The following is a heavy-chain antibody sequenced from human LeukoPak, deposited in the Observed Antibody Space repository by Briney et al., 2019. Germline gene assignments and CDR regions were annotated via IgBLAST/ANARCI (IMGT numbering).Heavy chain of an antibody. CDR3: AKGSGDSCFSPLDS. CDR1: GFTLTSYA. D-gene: IGHD2-15*01. CDR2: ICGRGSNT. V-gene: IGHV3-23*01. J-gene: IGHJ4*02. Sequence: PGGSLRLTCAASGFTLTSYAMSWVRQAPEKGLEWVSLICGRGSNTYYADSVKGRFTISRDNSKNTLSLQMNSLRAEDTAVYYCAKGSGDSCFSPLDSWGQGTLVTVSS.